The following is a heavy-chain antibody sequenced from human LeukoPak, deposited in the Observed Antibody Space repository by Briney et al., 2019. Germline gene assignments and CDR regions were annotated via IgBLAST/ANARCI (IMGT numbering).Heavy chain of an antibody. Sequence: ASVKVSCKASGYTFTSYDINWVRQATGQGLEWMGWMNPNSGNTGYAQKFQGRVTVTRNTSISTAYMELSSLRSEDTAVYYCARAGEQLVLSYYYYYMDVWGKGTTVTVSS. D-gene: IGHD6-13*01. V-gene: IGHV1-8*01. J-gene: IGHJ6*03. CDR1: GYTFTSYD. CDR3: ARAGEQLVLSYYYYYMDV. CDR2: MNPNSGNT.